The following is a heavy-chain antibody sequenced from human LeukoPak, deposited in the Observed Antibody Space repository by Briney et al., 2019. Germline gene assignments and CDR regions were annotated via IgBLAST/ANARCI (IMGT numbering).Heavy chain of an antibody. CDR1: GFTFSNHA. D-gene: IGHD3-9*01. Sequence: GGSLRLSCAASGFTFSNHAMSWVRQAPGKGLEWVANIKQDGSEKYYVDSVKGRFTISRDNAKNSLYLQMNSLRAEDTAVYYCARGRYFDWLSQPLFDYWGQGTLVTVSS. CDR2: IKQDGSEK. V-gene: IGHV3-7*01. J-gene: IGHJ4*02. CDR3: ARGRYFDWLSQPLFDY.